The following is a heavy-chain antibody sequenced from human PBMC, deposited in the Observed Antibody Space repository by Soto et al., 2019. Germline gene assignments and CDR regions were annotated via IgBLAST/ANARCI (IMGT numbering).Heavy chain of an antibody. CDR2: IIPIFGTA. CDR1: GGTFSSYA. D-gene: IGHD2-15*01. V-gene: IGHV1-69*01. Sequence: QVQLVQSGAEVRKPGSSVKVSCKATGGTFSSYAMSWVRQAPGQGLEWMGGIIPIFGTANYAQKFQGRVTITADESTSTAYMELSSLRSEDTAVYYCARAQKDIVMVVAATLDAFDIWGQGTMVTVSS. J-gene: IGHJ3*02. CDR3: ARAQKDIVMVVAATLDAFDI.